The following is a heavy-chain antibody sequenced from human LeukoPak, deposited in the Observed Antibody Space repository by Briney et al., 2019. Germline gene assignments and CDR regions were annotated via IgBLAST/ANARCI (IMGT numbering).Heavy chain of an antibody. CDR1: GASTSDYY. CDR3: TRGHWALDC. J-gene: IGHJ4*02. Sequence: PSETLSLTATIFGASTSDYYWSWVPQRPGKGLEWIGYIHHTGSFDYNPSLNSRATISLGTSKNQFSLKLTSVTAADTAVYYCTRGHWALDCWGQGPLVTVSS. CDR2: IHHTGSF. D-gene: IGHD3-16*01. V-gene: IGHV4-59*01.